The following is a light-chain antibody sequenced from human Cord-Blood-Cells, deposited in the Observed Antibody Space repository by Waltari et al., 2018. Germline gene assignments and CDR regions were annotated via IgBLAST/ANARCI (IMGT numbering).Light chain of an antibody. Sequence: DIVMTQPLDSLAVSLGERATINCKSSQSVLYSSNKKNYLARYQQKPGQPPKLLIYWAATRESGVPDRFSGSGSGTDFTLTISSLQAEDVAVYYCQQYYSTPWTFGQGTKVEIK. CDR1: QSVLYSSNKKNY. CDR2: WAA. J-gene: IGKJ1*01. V-gene: IGKV4-1*01. CDR3: QQYYSTPWT.